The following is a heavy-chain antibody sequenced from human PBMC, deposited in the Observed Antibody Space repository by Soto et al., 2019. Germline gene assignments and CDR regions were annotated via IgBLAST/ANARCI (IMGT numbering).Heavy chain of an antibody. CDR1: GFTFSSFG. V-gene: IGHV3-30*18. J-gene: IGHJ4*02. CDR2: ASYDGSYK. D-gene: IGHD5-12*01. Sequence: QVQLVESGGGVVQPGRSLRLSCAASGFTFSSFGMHWVRQAPGKGLEWVAVASYDGSYKYYADSVKGRFTISRDNSKNTRYLQRNSRRAEDTAGYYGAKERSGVATTPDFDYWGQGTLVTVSS. CDR3: AKERSGVATTPDFDY.